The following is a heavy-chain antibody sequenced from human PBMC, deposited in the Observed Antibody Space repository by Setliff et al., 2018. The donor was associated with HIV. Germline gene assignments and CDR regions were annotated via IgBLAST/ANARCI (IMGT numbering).Heavy chain of an antibody. Sequence: LRLSCAASGFTFSSYGMHWVRQAPGKGLEWVAFIRYDGSNKYYADSVKGRFTISRDNSKNTLYLQMNSLRAGDTAVYYCAKDRQIDGVARHYYYYGMDVWGQGTTVTVS. D-gene: IGHD2-15*01. J-gene: IGHJ6*02. CDR1: GFTFSSYG. CDR3: AKDRQIDGVARHYYYYGMDV. V-gene: IGHV3-30*02. CDR2: IRYDGSNK.